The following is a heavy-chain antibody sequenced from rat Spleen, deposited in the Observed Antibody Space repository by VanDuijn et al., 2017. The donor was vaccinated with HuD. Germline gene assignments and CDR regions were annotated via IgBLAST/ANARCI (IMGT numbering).Heavy chain of an antibody. CDR3: ATSGSYFDY. J-gene: IGHJ2*01. Sequence: EVQLVESDGGLVQPGRSLKLSCAASGFTFSDYGLAWVRQAPKKGLEWVAYISSDGRRNYYRDSVKGRFAISRDNAKNTLYLQMDSLRSEDTATYYCATSGSYFDYWGQGVMVTVSS. CDR2: ISSDGRRN. CDR1: GFTFSDYG. D-gene: IGHD5-1*01. V-gene: IGHV5S10*01.